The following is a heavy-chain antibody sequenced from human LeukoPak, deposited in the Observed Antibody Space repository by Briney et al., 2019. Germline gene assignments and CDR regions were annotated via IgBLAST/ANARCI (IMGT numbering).Heavy chain of an antibody. Sequence: TGGSLRLSCAASGFTFSSYGMHWVRQAPGKGLEWVAVISYDGSNKYYADSAKGRFTISRDNSKNTLYLQMNSLRAEDTAVYYCAKDNAPSFDYWGQGTLVTVSS. J-gene: IGHJ4*02. CDR1: GFTFSSYG. V-gene: IGHV3-30*18. CDR3: AKDNAPSFDY. CDR2: ISYDGSNK.